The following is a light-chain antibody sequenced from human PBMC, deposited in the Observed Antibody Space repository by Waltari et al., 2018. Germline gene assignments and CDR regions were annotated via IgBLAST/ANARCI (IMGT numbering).Light chain of an antibody. J-gene: IGLJ2*01. CDR1: SGSVSTSYY. CDR2: STN. V-gene: IGLV8-61*01. Sequence: QTVVTQEPSLSVSPGGTGTLTCALSSGSVSTSYYTRWYHQTPGQAPRTLIFSTNTRSSGVPDHFSGSILGNKAALTITGAQADDESDYYCVLYMGNGISLFGGGTRLTVL. CDR3: VLYMGNGISL.